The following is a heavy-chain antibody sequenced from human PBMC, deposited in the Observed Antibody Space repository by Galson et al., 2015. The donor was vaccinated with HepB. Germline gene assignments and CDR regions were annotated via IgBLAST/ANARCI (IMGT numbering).Heavy chain of an antibody. J-gene: IGHJ1*01. CDR3: AKDGRKRVYYDFWSGYYRAEYFQH. Sequence: SLRLSCAASGFTFSSYGMHWVRQAPGKGLEWVAVISYDGSNKYYADSVKGRFTISRDNSKNTLYLQMNSLRAEDTAVYYCAKDGRKRVYYDFWSGYYRAEYFQHWGQGTLVTVSS. D-gene: IGHD3-3*01. V-gene: IGHV3-30*18. CDR1: GFTFSSYG. CDR2: ISYDGSNK.